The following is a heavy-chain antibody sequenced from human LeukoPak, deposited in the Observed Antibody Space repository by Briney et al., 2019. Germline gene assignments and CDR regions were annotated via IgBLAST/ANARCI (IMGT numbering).Heavy chain of an antibody. J-gene: IGHJ4*02. CDR2: IKEDGSEK. V-gene: IGHV3-7*01. CDR1: GFTFSNYW. Sequence: GGSLTLSCAASGFTFSNYWMSWVRQAPGKGLEWVANIKEDGSEKYYVDSVKGRFTISRDNAKNSLYMQMNSLGAEDSAVYYCARDLGGGPPGYWGQGTLVTVSS. D-gene: IGHD4-23*01. CDR3: ARDLGGGPPGY.